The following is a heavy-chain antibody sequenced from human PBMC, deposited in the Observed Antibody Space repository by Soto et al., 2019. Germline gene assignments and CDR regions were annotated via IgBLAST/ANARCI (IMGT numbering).Heavy chain of an antibody. Sequence: ASETLSLTCTVSGGSISSSSYYWGWIRQPPGKGLEWIGSIYYSGSTNYNPSLKSRVTISVDTSKNQFSLKLSSVTAADTAVYYCGRAHRDLQQLVHYYYSMDVWGQGTTVTVSS. CDR3: GRAHRDLQQLVHYYYSMDV. V-gene: IGHV4-39*07. CDR2: IYYSGST. J-gene: IGHJ6*02. D-gene: IGHD6-13*01. CDR1: GGSISSSSYY.